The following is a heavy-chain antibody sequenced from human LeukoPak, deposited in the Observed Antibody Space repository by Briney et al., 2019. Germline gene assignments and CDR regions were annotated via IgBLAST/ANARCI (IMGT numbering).Heavy chain of an antibody. J-gene: IGHJ3*02. CDR1: GYTFTSYG. Sequence: GASVKVSCKASGYTFTSYGISWVRQAPGQGLEWMGWISAYNGNTNYAQKLQGRVTMTTDTSTSTAYMELTSLRSDDTAVYYCASPKGYSSGGAFDIWGQGTMVTVSS. CDR3: ASPKGYSSGGAFDI. CDR2: ISAYNGNT. V-gene: IGHV1-18*01. D-gene: IGHD6-19*01.